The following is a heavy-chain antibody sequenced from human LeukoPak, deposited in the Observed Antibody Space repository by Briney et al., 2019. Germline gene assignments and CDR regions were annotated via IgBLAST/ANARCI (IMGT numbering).Heavy chain of an antibody. D-gene: IGHD6-19*01. V-gene: IGHV3-23*01. CDR2: ITGSGGNT. Sequence: GGSLRLSCAASGFIFSSYSMSWVRQAPGMGLEWVSVITGSGGNTYYADSVKGRFTISKDNSKNTVYLQMSSLRAEDTAVYYCAGTSSGPERRGMDVWGQGTTVTVSS. J-gene: IGHJ6*02. CDR1: GFIFSSYS. CDR3: AGTSSGPERRGMDV.